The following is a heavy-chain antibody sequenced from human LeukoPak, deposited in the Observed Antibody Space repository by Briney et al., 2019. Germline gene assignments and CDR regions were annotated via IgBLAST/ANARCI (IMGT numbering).Heavy chain of an antibody. V-gene: IGHV3-23*01. CDR2: ISSSGGNT. CDR3: AKADLAVPATPEY. J-gene: IGHJ4*02. CDR1: GFTFSNYA. D-gene: IGHD6-19*01. Sequence: GGSLRLSCAASGFTFSNYAMNWVRQAPGKGLEWVADISSSGGNTYYLDSVKGRFIISRDNAKNTLYLQMNSLRAEDTAVYYCAKADLAVPATPEYCGQGTQVTASS.